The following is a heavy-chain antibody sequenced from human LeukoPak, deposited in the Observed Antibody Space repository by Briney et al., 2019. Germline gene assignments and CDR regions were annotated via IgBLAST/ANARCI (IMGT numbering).Heavy chain of an antibody. Sequence: PGGSLRLSCAASGVTLSDHHMDWVRQAPGKGLEWVGRTRDKARGYRTEYAASVKDRFTISRDDSKTLVYLQMNSLKIEDTAVYYCARDGQEGDNSAFDIWGQGTVVTVCS. V-gene: IGHV3-72*01. CDR2: TRDKARGYRT. J-gene: IGHJ3*02. CDR1: GVTLSDHH. CDR3: ARDGQEGDNSAFDI. D-gene: IGHD3-22*01.